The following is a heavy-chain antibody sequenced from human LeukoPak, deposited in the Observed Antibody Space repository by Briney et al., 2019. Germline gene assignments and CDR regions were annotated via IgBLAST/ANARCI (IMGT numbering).Heavy chain of an antibody. D-gene: IGHD1-26*01. CDR3: ARDREGATDY. V-gene: IGHV3-64*01. J-gene: IGHJ4*02. CDR1: GFTFSSYA. Sequence: PGASLRLSCAASGFTFSSYAMHWVRQAPGKGLEYVSAISSNGGSTYYANSVKGRFTISRDNSKNTLYPQMGSLRAEDMAVYYWARDREGATDYCGQGTLVTVSS. CDR2: ISSNGGST.